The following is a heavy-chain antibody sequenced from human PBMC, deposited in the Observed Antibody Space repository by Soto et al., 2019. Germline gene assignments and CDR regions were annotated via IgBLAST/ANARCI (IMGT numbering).Heavy chain of an antibody. D-gene: IGHD3-10*01. CDR3: AGTMVRGVLYYYGMDV. J-gene: IGHJ6*02. V-gene: IGHV1-69*13. CDR2: IIPIFGTA. CDR1: GGTFSSYA. Sequence: SVKVSCKASGGTFSSYAISWVRQSPGQGLEWMGGIIPIFGTANYAQKFQGRVTITADESTSTAYMELSSLRSEDTAVYYCAGTMVRGVLYYYGMDVWGQGTTVTVSS.